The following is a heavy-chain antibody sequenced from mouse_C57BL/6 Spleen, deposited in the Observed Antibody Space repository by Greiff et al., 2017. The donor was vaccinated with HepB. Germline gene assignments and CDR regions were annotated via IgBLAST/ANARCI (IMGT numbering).Heavy chain of an antibody. CDR2: LNPNNGGT. D-gene: IGHD1-1*01. V-gene: IGHV1-26*01. CDR1: GYTFTDYY. J-gene: IGHJ2*01. Sequence: EVQLHHSGPELVKPGASVKISCKASGYTFTDYYMNWVKHSHGKSLEWIGDLNPNNGGTSYTQTFKGMVTLTVDKSSSTAYMELRSLTSKDSAVYYCARSGFITTGSPDWGQGTTLTVSS. CDR3: ARSGFITTGSPD.